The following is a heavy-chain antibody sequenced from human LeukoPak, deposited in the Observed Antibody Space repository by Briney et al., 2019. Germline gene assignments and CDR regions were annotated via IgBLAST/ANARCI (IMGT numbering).Heavy chain of an antibody. J-gene: IGHJ4*02. CDR3: ASFQKKD. V-gene: IGHV1-2*02. CDR2: INPNSGDT. CDR1: GYTFTGYY. Sequence: ASVKVSCKASGYTFTGYYMHWVRQAPGQGLEWMGWINPNSGDTNSAQKFQGRVTMARNTSISTAYMELSSLRSEDTAVYYCASFQKKDWGQGTLVTVSS.